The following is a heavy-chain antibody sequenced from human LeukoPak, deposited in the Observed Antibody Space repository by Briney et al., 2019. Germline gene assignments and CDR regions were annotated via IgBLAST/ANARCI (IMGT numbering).Heavy chain of an antibody. CDR3: AKDLPRRSSYYVFDY. D-gene: IGHD1-26*01. CDR2: ISWNSGSV. J-gene: IGHJ4*02. CDR1: GFTFDDHA. Sequence: GGSLTLSCAASGFTFDDHAMHWLRQVRGKGLEGVTGISWNSGSVAYADSVKGRFTISRDDAKNSLYLQMNSLRAEDTALYYCAKDLPRRSSYYVFDYWGQGTLVTVSS. V-gene: IGHV3-9*01.